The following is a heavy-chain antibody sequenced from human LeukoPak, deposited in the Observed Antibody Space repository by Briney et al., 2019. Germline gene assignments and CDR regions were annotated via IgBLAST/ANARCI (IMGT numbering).Heavy chain of an antibody. CDR1: GFTVSSNS. J-gene: IGHJ4*02. Sequence: GGSLRLSCTVSGFTVSSNSMSWVRQAPGKGLEWVSFIYSDNTHYSDSVKGRFTISRDNSKNTLYLQMNSLRAEDTAVYYCVRRVIPYGAFDYWGQGTLVTVSS. D-gene: IGHD3-16*02. V-gene: IGHV3-53*01. CDR3: VRRVIPYGAFDY. CDR2: IYSDNT.